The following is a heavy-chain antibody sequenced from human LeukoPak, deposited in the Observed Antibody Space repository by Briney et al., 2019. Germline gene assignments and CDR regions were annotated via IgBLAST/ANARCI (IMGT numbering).Heavy chain of an antibody. Sequence: PGGSLRLSCAASGFTFSSYWMHWVRHAPGKGLEWVSAISGSGGSTYYADSVKGRFTISRDNSKNTLYLQMNSLRAEDTAVYYCGKYYYDSSGYSPLFDYWGQGTLVTVSS. CDR1: GFTFSSYW. CDR2: ISGSGGST. J-gene: IGHJ4*02. CDR3: GKYYYDSSGYSPLFDY. V-gene: IGHV3-23*01. D-gene: IGHD3-22*01.